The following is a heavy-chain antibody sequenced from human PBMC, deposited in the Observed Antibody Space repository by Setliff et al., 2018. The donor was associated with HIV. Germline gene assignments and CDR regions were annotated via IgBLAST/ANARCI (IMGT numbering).Heavy chain of an antibody. Sequence: PSETLSLTCAVYGGSFSGYYWSWIRQPPGKGLEWIGEINHSGSTNYNPSLKSRVTMSVDTSKNQFSLKLSSVTAADTAVYYCARRAGTSFFDYWGQGTLVTVSS. J-gene: IGHJ4*02. CDR2: INHSGST. CDR3: ARRAGTSFFDY. D-gene: IGHD6-19*01. CDR1: GGSFSGYY. V-gene: IGHV4-34*01.